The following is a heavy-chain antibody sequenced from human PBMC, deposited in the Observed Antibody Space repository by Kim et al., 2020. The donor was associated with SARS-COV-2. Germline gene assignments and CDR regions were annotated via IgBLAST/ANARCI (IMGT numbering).Heavy chain of an antibody. Sequence: GGSLRLSCAASGFTFSSYGMHWVRQAPGKGLEWVAVISYDGSNKYYADSVKGRFTISRDNSKNTLYLQMNSLRAEDTAVYYCAITYYDILTGYYPPNAFDIWGQGTMVTVSS. J-gene: IGHJ3*02. CDR2: ISYDGSNK. CDR3: AITYYDILTGYYPPNAFDI. V-gene: IGHV3-30*03. CDR1: GFTFSSYG. D-gene: IGHD3-9*01.